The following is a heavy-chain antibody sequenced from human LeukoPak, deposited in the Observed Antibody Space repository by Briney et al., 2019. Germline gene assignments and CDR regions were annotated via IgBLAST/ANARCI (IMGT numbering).Heavy chain of an antibody. V-gene: IGHV3-53*05. CDR3: ARERVGDTRDDAFDI. CDR1: GFTVSSNY. CDR2: IYSGGST. D-gene: IGHD1-26*01. Sequence: PGGSLRLSCAASGFTVSSNYMSWVRQAPGKGLEWVSVIYSGGSTYYSDSLKGRLTISRDNSKNPLYLQMNSLRAEDTAVYYCARERVGDTRDDAFDIWGQGTMVTVSS. J-gene: IGHJ3*02.